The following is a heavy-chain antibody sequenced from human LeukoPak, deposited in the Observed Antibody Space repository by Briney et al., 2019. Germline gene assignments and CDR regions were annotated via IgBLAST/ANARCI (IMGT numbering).Heavy chain of an antibody. J-gene: IGHJ4*02. CDR2: ITDSGDIT. V-gene: IGHV3-23*01. Sequence: PGGSLRLSCAASGFTFSNYAMTWVRQAPGKGLEWVSVITDSGDITYYADSVKGRFTISRDNSKNTLYLQMNSLRAEDTAVYYCAKGSGSRSYLPFDYWGQGTLVTVSS. D-gene: IGHD3-10*01. CDR1: GFTFSNYA. CDR3: AKGSGSRSYLPFDY.